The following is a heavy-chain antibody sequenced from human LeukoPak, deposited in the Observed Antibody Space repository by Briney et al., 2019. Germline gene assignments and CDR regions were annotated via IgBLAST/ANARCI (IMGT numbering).Heavy chain of an antibody. J-gene: IGHJ4*02. Sequence: SETLSLTCAVYGGSFSGYYWSWIRQPPGKGLEWIGEINHSGSTNYNPSLKSRVTISVDTSKNQFSLKLSSVTAADTAVYYCARASYGSRSYYIPFDYWRQGTLVTVSS. CDR3: ARASYGSRSYYIPFDY. V-gene: IGHV4-34*01. CDR1: GGSFSGYY. D-gene: IGHD3-10*01. CDR2: INHSGST.